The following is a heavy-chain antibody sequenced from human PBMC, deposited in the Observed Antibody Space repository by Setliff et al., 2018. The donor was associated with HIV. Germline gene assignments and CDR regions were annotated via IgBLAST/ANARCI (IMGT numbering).Heavy chain of an antibody. CDR1: GFAFSSYA. J-gene: IGHJ3*02. CDR2: IKQDGSEK. V-gene: IGHV3-7*02. CDR3: ARVLGAFDI. Sequence: PGGSLRLSCAASGFAFSSYAMSWVRQAPGKGLEWVANIKQDGSEKNEMDSVKGRFTISRDNAKNSLYLQMNSLCVEDTAVYYCARVLGAFDIWGQGTMVTVSS.